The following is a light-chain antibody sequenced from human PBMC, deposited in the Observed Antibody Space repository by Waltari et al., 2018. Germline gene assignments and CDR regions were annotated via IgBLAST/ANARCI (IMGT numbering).Light chain of an antibody. CDR2: DVI. V-gene: IGLV2-14*01. Sequence: QSALTQPASVSGSPGQSIAIPCTGTSGDVGAYTYVSWYQQYPGKAPKVMIYDVINRPSGVSDRFSGSKSGNTASLTISGLQAEDEADYYCSSYTTSRTVVFGGGTKLTVL. CDR3: SSYTTSRTVV. CDR1: SGDVGAYTY. J-gene: IGLJ3*02.